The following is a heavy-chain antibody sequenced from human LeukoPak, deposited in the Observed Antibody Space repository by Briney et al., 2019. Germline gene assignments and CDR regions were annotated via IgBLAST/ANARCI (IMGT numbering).Heavy chain of an antibody. CDR3: ARAIIGTTSAALDI. J-gene: IGHJ3*02. Sequence: ASVKVSCKASGYTFTGYYMHWVRQAPGQGLEWMGCINPNSGGTNYAQKFQGRVTMTRDTSISTAYMELSRLRSDDTAVYYCARAIIGTTSAALDIWGQGTMVTVSS. D-gene: IGHD1-7*01. V-gene: IGHV1-2*02. CDR2: INPNSGGT. CDR1: GYTFTGYY.